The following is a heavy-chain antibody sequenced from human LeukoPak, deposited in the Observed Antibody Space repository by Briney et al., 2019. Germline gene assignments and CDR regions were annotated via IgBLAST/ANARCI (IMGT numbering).Heavy chain of an antibody. D-gene: IGHD1-7*01. CDR3: ARGNSGDV. CDR2: IYHSGNT. V-gene: IGHV4-38-2*02. J-gene: IGHJ6*04. CDR1: GYSIRSGFY. Sequence: PSETLSLTCTVSGYSIRSGFYWGWIRQPPGKGLEWIGSIYHSGNTYYKPSLKSRVTISVDTSKNQFSLELSSVTAADTAVYYCARGNSGDVWGKGTTVTVSS.